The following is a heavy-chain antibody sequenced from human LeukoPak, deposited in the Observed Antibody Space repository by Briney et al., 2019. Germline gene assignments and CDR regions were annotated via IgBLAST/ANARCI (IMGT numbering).Heavy chain of an antibody. D-gene: IGHD3-22*01. Sequence: GESLKISCQGSGYSFTSYWIGWVRQAPGKGLEWVSSINSNSRYKYYAESVKGRFTISRDNAKNSLYLQMNSLRDEDTAVYYCARSRQHQYDSSGHYEIINWYFDLWGRGTLVTVSS. CDR3: ARSRQHQYDSSGHYEIINWYFDL. J-gene: IGHJ2*01. V-gene: IGHV3-21*01. CDR1: GYSFTSYW. CDR2: INSNSRYK.